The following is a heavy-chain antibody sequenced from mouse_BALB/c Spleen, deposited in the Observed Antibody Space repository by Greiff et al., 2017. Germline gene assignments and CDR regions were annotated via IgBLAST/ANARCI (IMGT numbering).Heavy chain of an antibody. CDR3: ARQLPRYWYFDV. Sequence: VQLQQSGAELVKPGASVKLSCTASGFNIKDTYMHWVKQRPEQGLEWIGRIDPANGNTKYDPKFQGKATITADTSSNTAYLQLSSLTSEDTAVYYCARQLPRYWYFDVWGAGTTVTVSS. CDR1: GFNIKDTY. CDR2: IDPANGNT. J-gene: IGHJ1*01. V-gene: IGHV14-3*02. D-gene: IGHD1-1*01.